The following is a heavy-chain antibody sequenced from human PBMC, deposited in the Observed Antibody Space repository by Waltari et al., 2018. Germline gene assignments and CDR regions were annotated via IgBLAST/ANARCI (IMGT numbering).Heavy chain of an antibody. D-gene: IGHD3-22*01. V-gene: IGHV3-7*01. CDR2: IKQDGSTK. CDR1: GLLFSSYW. J-gene: IGHJ4*02. Sequence: EEQLVESGGDLVQPGGSLRLSCTASGLLFSSYWMSWVRQAPGKGLEWVANIKQDGSTKNYVDSVKGRFTISRDNAKNSLYLQLNSLRVEDTAVYYCARETYYYETWGQGTLVTVSS. CDR3: ARETYYYET.